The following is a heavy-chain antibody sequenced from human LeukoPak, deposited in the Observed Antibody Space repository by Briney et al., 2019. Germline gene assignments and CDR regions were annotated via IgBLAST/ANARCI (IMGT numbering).Heavy chain of an antibody. D-gene: IGHD2-2*01. CDR3: ARDPSLTGPFDY. V-gene: IGHV3-30-3*01. CDR2: ISYDGSNK. CDR1: GFTFSSYA. Sequence: PGGSLRLSCAASGFTFSSYAMHWVRQAPGKGLEWVAVISYDGSNKYYADSVKGRFTISRDNSKNTLYLQMNSLRAEDTAVYYCARDPSLTGPFDYWGQGTLVTVSS. J-gene: IGHJ4*02.